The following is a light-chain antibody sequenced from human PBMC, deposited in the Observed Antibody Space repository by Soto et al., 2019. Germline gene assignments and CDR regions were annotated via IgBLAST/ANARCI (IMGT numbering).Light chain of an antibody. J-gene: IGLJ3*02. Sequence: SYVVTQPPSMSVAPGQTARISCGGNNIVNKNWFWFKQKPGQAPVLVVYEDSDRPSGIPERFSGSNSGTTATLTISRVEAGDEADYYCQVWDVSSDLWVFGGGTKLTVL. CDR3: QVWDVSSDLWV. V-gene: IGLV3-21*02. CDR2: EDS. CDR1: NIVNKN.